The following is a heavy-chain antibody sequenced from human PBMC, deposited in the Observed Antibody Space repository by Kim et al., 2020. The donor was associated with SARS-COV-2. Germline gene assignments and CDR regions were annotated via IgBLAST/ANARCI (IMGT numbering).Heavy chain of an antibody. CDR3: AKDRGTMVRGVPRFAPDAFDI. V-gene: IGHV3-23*01. CDR2: ISGSGGST. J-gene: IGHJ3*02. CDR1: GFTFSSYA. D-gene: IGHD3-10*01. Sequence: GGSLRLSCAASGFTFSSYAMSWVRQAPGKGLEWVSAISGSGGSTYYADSVKGRFTISRDNSKNTLYLQMNSLRAEDTAVYYCAKDRGTMVRGVPRFAPDAFDIWGQGTMVTVSS.